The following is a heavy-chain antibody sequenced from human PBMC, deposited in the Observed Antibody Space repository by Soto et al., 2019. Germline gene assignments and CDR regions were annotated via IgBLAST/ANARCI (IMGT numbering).Heavy chain of an antibody. CDR1: GYSFTSYW. CDR3: ARRSGGPPLRPYYYMDV. J-gene: IGHJ6*03. D-gene: IGHD1-1*01. Sequence: GESLKISCKCSGYSFTSYWIGLVRQMPGKGLEWMGIIYPGDSDTRYSPSFQGQVTISADKSISTAYLQWSSLKASDTAMYYCARRSGGPPLRPYYYMDVWGKGTTVTVSS. V-gene: IGHV5-51*01. CDR2: IYPGDSDT.